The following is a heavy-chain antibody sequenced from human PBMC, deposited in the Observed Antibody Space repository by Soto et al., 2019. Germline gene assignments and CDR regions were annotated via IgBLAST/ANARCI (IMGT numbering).Heavy chain of an antibody. Sequence: EVQLVESGGDLGKPGGSLRLSCAVSGFTFSYAWMNWVRQAPGKGLEWVGRIKSKTDGGTTDYAAPVKGRFTISRDDSRNMVFLQMNSLGTEDTAVYYCATGRGELLYWGQGTRVTVSS. CDR3: ATGRGELLY. CDR1: GFTFSYAW. D-gene: IGHD3-10*01. J-gene: IGHJ4*02. V-gene: IGHV3-15*07. CDR2: IKSKTDGGTT.